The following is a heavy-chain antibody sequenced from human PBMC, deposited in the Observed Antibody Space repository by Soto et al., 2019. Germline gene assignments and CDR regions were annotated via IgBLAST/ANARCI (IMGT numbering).Heavy chain of an antibody. V-gene: IGHV3-33*01. CDR1: GFTFSSYG. J-gene: IGHJ6*02. D-gene: IGHD3-3*01. CDR2: IWYDGSNK. Sequence: QVQLVESGGGVVQPGRSLRLSCAASGFTFSSYGMHWVRQAPGKGLEWVAVIWYDGSNKYYADSVKGRFTISRDNSKNTLYLQMNSLRAEDTAVYYCARDTPRHYDFWSGYSGYYYGMDVWGQGTTVTVSS. CDR3: ARDTPRHYDFWSGYSGYYYGMDV.